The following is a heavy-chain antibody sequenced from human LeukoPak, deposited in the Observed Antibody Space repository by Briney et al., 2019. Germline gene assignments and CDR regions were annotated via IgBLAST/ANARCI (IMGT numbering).Heavy chain of an antibody. CDR2: IYYSGST. V-gene: IGHV4-59*01. CDR1: GGSFSGYY. CDR3: ARSTGSQLLWFGEFDY. Sequence: PSETLSLTCAVYGGSFSGYYWSWIRQPPGKGLEWIGYIYYSGSTNYNPSLKSRVTISVDTSKNQFSLKLSSVTAADTAVYYCARSTGSQLLWFGEFDYWGQGTLVTVSS. J-gene: IGHJ4*02. D-gene: IGHD3-10*01.